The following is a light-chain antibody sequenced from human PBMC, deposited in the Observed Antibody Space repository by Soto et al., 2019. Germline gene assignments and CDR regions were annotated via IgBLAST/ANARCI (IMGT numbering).Light chain of an antibody. CDR1: QSVTSRH. CDR2: GAT. J-gene: IGKJ2*01. Sequence: EIVLTQSPGTLSLSPGERATLSCKASQSVTSRHLAWYQQKPGQAPRLLIYGATSRATGIPDRFSGSGSGTDFTLTISRLEPEDFAVYFCQQYNNSPAYTFGQGTKLEIK. V-gene: IGKV3-20*01. CDR3: QQYNNSPAYT.